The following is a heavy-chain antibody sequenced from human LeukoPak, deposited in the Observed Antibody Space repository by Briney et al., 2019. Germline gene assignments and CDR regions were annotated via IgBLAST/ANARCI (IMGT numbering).Heavy chain of an antibody. D-gene: IGHD1-26*01. CDR1: GFTFSSYS. J-gene: IGHJ4*02. Sequence: PGGSLRLSCAASGFTFSSYSMNWVRQAPGKGLEWVSSISSSSYIYYADSVKGRFTISRDNAKNSLYLQMNSLRAEDTAVYYCATDRNSGKYYDYWGQGTLVTVSS. CDR3: ATDRNSGKYYDY. V-gene: IGHV3-21*01. CDR2: ISSSSYI.